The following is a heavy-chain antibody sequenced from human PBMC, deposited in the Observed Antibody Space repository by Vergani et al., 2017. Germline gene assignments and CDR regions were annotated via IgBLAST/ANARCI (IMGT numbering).Heavy chain of an antibody. D-gene: IGHD1-26*01. J-gene: IGHJ4*02. V-gene: IGHV1-18*04. CDR3: AREPAVVGASKSHYFDY. CDR1: GYTFSSYS. Sequence: QVQLVQSGAEVKKPGASVKVSCKASGYTFSSYSISWVRQAPGQGLEWMGWISAYNGNTNYAQKVQGRVTMTTDTSTSTAYMELRSLRSDDTAVYYCAREPAVVGASKSHYFDYWGQGTLVTVSS. CDR2: ISAYNGNT.